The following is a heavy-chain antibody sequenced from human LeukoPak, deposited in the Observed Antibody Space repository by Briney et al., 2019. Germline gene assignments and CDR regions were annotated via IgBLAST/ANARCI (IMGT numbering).Heavy chain of an antibody. Sequence: SETLSLTCTVSGGSISSYYWSWIRQPPGKGLEWIGYIYYSGSTNYNPSLKSRVTISVDTSKNQFSLKLSSVTAADTAVYYCARTYSGYVGYWGQGTLVTVSS. CDR3: ARTYSGYVGY. CDR1: GGSISSYY. CDR2: IYYSGST. D-gene: IGHD5-12*01. J-gene: IGHJ4*02. V-gene: IGHV4-59*01.